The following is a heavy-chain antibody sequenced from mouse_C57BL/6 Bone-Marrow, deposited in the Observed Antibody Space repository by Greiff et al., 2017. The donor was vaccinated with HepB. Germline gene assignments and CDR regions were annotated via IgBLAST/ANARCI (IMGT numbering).Heavy chain of an antibody. D-gene: IGHD1-1*01. CDR3: ARDPYYGSSYWYFDV. V-gene: IGHV5-16*01. CDR2: INYDGSST. Sequence: EVHLVESEGGLVQPGSSMKLSCTASGFTFSDYYMAWVRQVPEKGLEWVANINYDGSSTYYLDSLKSRFIISRDNAKNILYLQMSSLKSEDTATYYCARDPYYGSSYWYFDVWGTGTTVTVSS. CDR1: GFTFSDYY. J-gene: IGHJ1*03.